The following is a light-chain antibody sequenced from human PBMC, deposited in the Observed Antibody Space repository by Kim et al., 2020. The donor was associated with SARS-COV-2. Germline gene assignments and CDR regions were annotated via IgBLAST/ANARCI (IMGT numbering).Light chain of an antibody. Sequence: SYELTQPSSVSVSPGQTARITCSGDILAQRYVRWFQQKPGQAPLLVIYRDSERPSGIPERFSGSSSGTTVTLTISWAQVEDESDYYCYSATDNNRVFGGGTQLTVL. J-gene: IGLJ2*01. CDR2: RDS. CDR3: YSATDNNRV. CDR1: ILAQRY. V-gene: IGLV3-27*01.